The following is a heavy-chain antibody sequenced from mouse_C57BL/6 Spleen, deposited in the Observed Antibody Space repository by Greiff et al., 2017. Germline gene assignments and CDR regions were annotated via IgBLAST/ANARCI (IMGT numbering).Heavy chain of an antibody. Sequence: EVKVVESGGGLVQPGGSLSLSCAASGFTFTDYYMSWVRQPPGKALEWLGFIRNKANGYTTEYSASVKGRFTISRDNSQSILYLQMNALRAEDSATYYCARLTGTSNFDVWGTGTTVTVSS. V-gene: IGHV7-3*01. CDR1: GFTFTDYY. CDR2: IRNKANGYTT. D-gene: IGHD4-1*01. J-gene: IGHJ1*03. CDR3: ARLTGTSNFDV.